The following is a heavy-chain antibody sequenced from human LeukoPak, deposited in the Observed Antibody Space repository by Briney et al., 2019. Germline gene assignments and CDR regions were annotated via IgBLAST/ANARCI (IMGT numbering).Heavy chain of an antibody. CDR2: FDPEDGET. CDR3: ATVPYYYGSGSYSGWFDP. V-gene: IGHV1-24*01. CDR1: GYTLTELS. D-gene: IGHD3-10*01. Sequence: ASVKVSCKVSGYTLTELSMHWVRQAPGKGLEWMGGFDPEDGETIYAQKFQGRVTMAEDASTDTAYMELSSLRSEDTAVYYCATVPYYYGSGSYSGWFDPWGQGTLVTVSS. J-gene: IGHJ5*02.